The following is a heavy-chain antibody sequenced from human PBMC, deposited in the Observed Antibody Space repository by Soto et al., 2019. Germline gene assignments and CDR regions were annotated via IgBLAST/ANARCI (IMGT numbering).Heavy chain of an antibody. CDR1: GYSFTSYW. Sequence: GESLKISCKGSGYSFTSYWISWVRQMPGKGLEWMGRIDPSVSYTNYSPSFQGHVTISADKSISTAYLQWSSLKASDTAMYYCARLAMATRRGYYGMDVWGQGTTVTVSS. CDR2: IDPSVSYT. V-gene: IGHV5-10-1*01. J-gene: IGHJ6*02. D-gene: IGHD5-12*01. CDR3: ARLAMATRRGYYGMDV.